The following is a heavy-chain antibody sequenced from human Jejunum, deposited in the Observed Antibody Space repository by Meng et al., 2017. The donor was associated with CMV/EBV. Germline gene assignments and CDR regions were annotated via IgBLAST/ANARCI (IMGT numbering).Heavy chain of an antibody. CDR3: ARDRYSSSTDHYYGMDV. CDR1: TFKYYE. CDR2: ITGSGTPI. Sequence: TFKYYEMNWVRQAPGKGLEWVSYITGSGTPIYYADSVKGRFTISRDDTKNSLYLQMNSLRAEDTAVYYCARDRYSSSTDHYYGMDVWGQGTTVTVSS. D-gene: IGHD6-6*01. V-gene: IGHV3-48*03. J-gene: IGHJ6*02.